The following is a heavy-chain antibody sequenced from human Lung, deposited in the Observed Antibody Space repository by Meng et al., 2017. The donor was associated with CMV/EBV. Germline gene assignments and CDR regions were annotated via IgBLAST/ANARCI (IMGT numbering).Heavy chain of an antibody. D-gene: IGHD1-26*01. J-gene: IGHJ4*02. CDR2: IIPIFGTA. CDR3: ARLSGTISDY. Sequence: KVAGTDSGETFRSYEIGWVRQAPGQGLEWMGGIIPIFGTANYAQKFQGRVTITTGESTSTAYMELSSLRSDDTAVYYCARLSGTISDYWGQGTLVTVSS. V-gene: IGHV1-69*05. CDR1: GETFRSYE.